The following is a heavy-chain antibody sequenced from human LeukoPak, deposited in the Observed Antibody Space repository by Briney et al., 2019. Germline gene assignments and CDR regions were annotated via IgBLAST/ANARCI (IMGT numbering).Heavy chain of an antibody. CDR2: IRSSGSTL. V-gene: IGHV3-11*04. CDR1: GFTFSDYY. CDR3: ARDTLGEGEDANYAVYYFDY. D-gene: IGHD4/OR15-4a*01. Sequence: GGSLRLSCAASGFTFSDYYMSWIRQAPGKGLEWVSYIRSSGSTLYYADSVKGRFTISRDNGKNSLDLQMNSLRADDTAVYYCARDTLGEGEDANYAVYYFDYWGQGTVVTVSS. J-gene: IGHJ4*02.